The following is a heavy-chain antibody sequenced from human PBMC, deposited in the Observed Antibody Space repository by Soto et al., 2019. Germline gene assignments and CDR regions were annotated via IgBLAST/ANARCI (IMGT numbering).Heavy chain of an antibody. J-gene: IGHJ2*01. CDR1: GGSFSGYY. CDR3: ASPGYDILTGPYWYFDL. V-gene: IGHV4-34*01. Sequence: QVQLQQWGAGLLKPSETLSLTCAVYGGSFSGYYWSWIRQPPGKGLGWIGEINHSGSTNYNPSLKSRVTISVDTSKNQFSLKLSSVTAADTAVYYCASPGYDILTGPYWYFDLWGRGTLVTVSS. D-gene: IGHD3-9*01. CDR2: INHSGST.